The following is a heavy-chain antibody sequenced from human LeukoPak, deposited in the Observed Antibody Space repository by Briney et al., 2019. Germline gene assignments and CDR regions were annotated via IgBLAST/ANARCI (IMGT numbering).Heavy chain of an antibody. CDR1: GFTFSSYW. J-gene: IGHJ4*02. CDR3: ARMVRGVTFDY. D-gene: IGHD3-10*01. V-gene: IGHV3-7*03. Sequence: GGSLRLSCAASGFTFSSYWMSWVRQAPGKGLEWVANIKQDGSEKYYVDSVKGRFTISRDNAKNSLYLRMNSLRAEDTAVYYCARMVRGVTFDYWGQGTLVTVSS. CDR2: IKQDGSEK.